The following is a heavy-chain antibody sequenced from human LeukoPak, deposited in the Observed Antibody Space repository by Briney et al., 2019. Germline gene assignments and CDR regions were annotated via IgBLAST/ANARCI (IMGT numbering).Heavy chain of an antibody. V-gene: IGHV3-7*01. CDR1: GFTASDYW. Sequence: GGSLRLSCTASGFTASDYWMTWVRQAPGKGPEWVANIKQDGSQRYYVDSVRGRYTISRDNAKNSLFLQMNGLRAEDTAVYYCARRGGSSSRRSPIDYWGQGTLVTVSS. CDR2: IKQDGSQR. D-gene: IGHD6-6*01. CDR3: ARRGGSSSRRSPIDY. J-gene: IGHJ4*02.